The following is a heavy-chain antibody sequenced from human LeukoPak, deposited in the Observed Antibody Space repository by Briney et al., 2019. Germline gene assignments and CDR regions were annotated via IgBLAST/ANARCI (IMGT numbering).Heavy chain of an antibody. J-gene: IGHJ3*02. CDR2: IYYSGST. D-gene: IGHD3-16*01. CDR1: GGSISSYY. V-gene: IGHV4-59*01. CDR3: ARDMGDGAQGPDAFDT. Sequence: SETLSLTCTVSGGSISSYYWSWIRQPPGKGLEWIGYIYYSGSTNYNPSLKSRVTISVDTSKTQFSLKLSSVTAADTAVYYCARDMGDGAQGPDAFDTWGQGTMVTVSS.